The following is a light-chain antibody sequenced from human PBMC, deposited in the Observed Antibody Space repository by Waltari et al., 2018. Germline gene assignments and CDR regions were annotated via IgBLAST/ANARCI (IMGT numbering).Light chain of an antibody. CDR3: QQSYSAPFT. V-gene: IGKV1-39*01. J-gene: IGKJ5*01. CDR2: DAS. Sequence: DIQMTQSPSSLSTSVGDRVTITCRASRGIDAYLNWYQQQPGKAPKHLIYDASTLQRGVPTRFSGGGIGTDFTLTISDLQPDDFATYFCQQSYSAPFTFGRGTRLE. CDR1: RGIDAY.